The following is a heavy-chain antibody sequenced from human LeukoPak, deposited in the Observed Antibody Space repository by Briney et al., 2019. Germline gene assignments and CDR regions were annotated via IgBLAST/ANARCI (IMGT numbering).Heavy chain of an antibody. J-gene: IGHJ3*02. CDR3: ARVGRDGYNLVGFDI. D-gene: IGHD5-24*01. Sequence: GGSLRLSCAASGFTFSSYSMNWVRQAPGKGLEWVSGISGSGGSTYYADSVKGRFTISRDNSRNTLYLQMNSLRAEDTAVYYCARVGRDGYNLVGFDIWGQGTMVTVSS. V-gene: IGHV3-23*01. CDR2: ISGSGGST. CDR1: GFTFSSYS.